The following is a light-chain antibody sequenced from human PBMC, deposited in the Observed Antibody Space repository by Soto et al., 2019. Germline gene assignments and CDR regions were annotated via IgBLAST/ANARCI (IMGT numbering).Light chain of an antibody. J-gene: IGKJ4*01. Sequence: EIVMTQSPATLSVSLGDRATLSCRASQSVSNYLAWYQQKPGQAPRLLIYGASTRATGIPARFSGSGSETDFTLTISSLQSEDFAVYYCQQYNNWPLAFGGGTRVEIK. CDR3: QQYNNWPLA. V-gene: IGKV3-15*01. CDR2: GAS. CDR1: QSVSNY.